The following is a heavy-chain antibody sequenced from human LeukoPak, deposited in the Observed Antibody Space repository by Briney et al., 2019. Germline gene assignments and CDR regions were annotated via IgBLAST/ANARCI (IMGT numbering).Heavy chain of an antibody. J-gene: IGHJ5*02. D-gene: IGHD3-22*01. V-gene: IGHV3-23*01. Sequence: GGSLRLSCAASGFTFSSYAMHWVRQAPGKGLEWVSGISGSGGTTHYADSVKGRFTISRDNSKDTLFLQMNSLRAEDTALYYCAKGGSGYFADLWGQGTLVTVSS. CDR1: GFTFSSYA. CDR2: ISGSGGTT. CDR3: AKGGSGYFADL.